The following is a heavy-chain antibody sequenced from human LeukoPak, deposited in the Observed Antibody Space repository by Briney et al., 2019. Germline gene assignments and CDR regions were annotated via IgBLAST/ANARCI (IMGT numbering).Heavy chain of an antibody. CDR3: ARGGLTGYFDY. V-gene: IGHV3-33*01. Sequence: GGSLRLSCAASGFTFSSYGMHWVRQAPGKGREWVAVIWYDGSNKYYADSVKGGFTISRDNSKNTLYLQMNSLRAEDTAVYYCARGGLTGYFDYWGQGTLVTVSS. CDR2: IWYDGSNK. J-gene: IGHJ4*02. CDR1: GFTFSSYG. D-gene: IGHD3-16*01.